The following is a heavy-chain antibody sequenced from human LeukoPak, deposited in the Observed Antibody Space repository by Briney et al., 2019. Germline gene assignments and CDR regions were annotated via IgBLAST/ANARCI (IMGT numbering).Heavy chain of an antibody. D-gene: IGHD4-17*01. Sequence: RASVKVSCKASGGTFTSYAMHWVRQAPGQRLEWMGWINAGNGNTKYSQKFQGRVTITRDTSASTAYMELSSLRAEDTAVYHCARAIYTVTPSHYYGMDVWGQGTTVTVSS. J-gene: IGHJ6*02. CDR3: ARAIYTVTPSHYYGMDV. CDR2: INAGNGNT. CDR1: GGTFTSYA. V-gene: IGHV1-3*01.